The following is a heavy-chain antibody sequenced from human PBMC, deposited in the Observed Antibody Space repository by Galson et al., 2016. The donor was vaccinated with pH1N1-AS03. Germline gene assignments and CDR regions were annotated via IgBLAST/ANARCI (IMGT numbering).Heavy chain of an antibody. CDR1: GFTFSSYS. D-gene: IGHD3-22*01. J-gene: IGHJ4*02. CDR3: ARGNYYDVDLKEYYFDY. Sequence: SRRRSCAASGFTFSSYSMTWVRLAPGKGLEWVSFIRNSGSYISYGDSVRGRFTVSRANAKNSLYLQMNSLRAEETAAYYCARGNYYDVDLKEYYFDYWGQGTLVTVSS. CDR2: IRNSGSYI. V-gene: IGHV3-21*01.